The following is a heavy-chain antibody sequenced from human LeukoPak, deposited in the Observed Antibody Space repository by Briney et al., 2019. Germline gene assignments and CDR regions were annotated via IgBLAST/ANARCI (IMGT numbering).Heavy chain of an antibody. Sequence: ASVKVSCKPSGYTFTRYYMQWVRQAPGHRREWLGGINANSGGTKHAQKPHARVTMTSVTSISTAYMELSRLRSDDTAVYYCARAITKMFIDFDYWGQG. J-gene: IGHJ4*02. D-gene: IGHD3-22*01. CDR3: ARAITKMFIDFDY. CDR1: GYTFTRYY. CDR2: INANSGGT. V-gene: IGHV1-2*02.